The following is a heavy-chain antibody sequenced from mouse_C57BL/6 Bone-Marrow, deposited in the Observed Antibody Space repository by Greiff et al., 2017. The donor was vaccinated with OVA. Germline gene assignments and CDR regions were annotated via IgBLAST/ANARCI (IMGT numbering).Heavy chain of an antibody. CDR3: ARRRGSSVDY. CDR1: GYTFTSYW. CDR2: IDPSDSYT. D-gene: IGHD1-1*01. V-gene: IGHV1-69*01. Sequence: VQLQQPGAELVMPGASVKLSCKASGYTFTSYWMHWVKQRPGQGLEWIGEIDPSDSYTNYNQKFKGKSTLTVDKSSSTAYMQLSSLTSEDSAVYYCARRRGSSVDYWGQGTTLTVSS. J-gene: IGHJ2*01.